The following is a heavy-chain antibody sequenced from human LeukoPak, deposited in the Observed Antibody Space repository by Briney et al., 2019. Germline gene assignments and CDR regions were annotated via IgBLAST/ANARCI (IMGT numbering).Heavy chain of an antibody. CDR2: VNHSGST. J-gene: IGHJ6*04. CDR3: ARDRKGSGSYPYYYYYGMDV. D-gene: IGHD3-10*01. Sequence: SETLSLTCAVYGGSFSGYYWSWIRQPPGTGLEWLGEVNHSGSTNYNPSLKSRVTISVDTSKNQFSLKLSSVTAADTAVYYCARDRKGSGSYPYYYYYGMDVWGKGTTVTVSS. CDR1: GGSFSGYY. V-gene: IGHV4-34*01.